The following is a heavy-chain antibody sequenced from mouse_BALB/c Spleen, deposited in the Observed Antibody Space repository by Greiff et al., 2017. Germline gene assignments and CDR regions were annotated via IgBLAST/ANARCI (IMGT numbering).Heavy chain of an antibody. CDR2: ISSGGSYT. J-gene: IGHJ4*01. CDR3: ARHGYGSSYPYYAMDY. CDR1: GFTFSSYG. V-gene: IGHV5-6*01. D-gene: IGHD1-1*01. Sequence: EVQLVESGGDLVKPGGSLKLSCAASGFTFSSYGMSWVRQTPDKRLEWVATISSGGSYTYYPDSVKGRFTISRDNAKNTLYLQMSSLKSEDTAMYYCARHGYGSSYPYYAMDYWGQGTSVTVSS.